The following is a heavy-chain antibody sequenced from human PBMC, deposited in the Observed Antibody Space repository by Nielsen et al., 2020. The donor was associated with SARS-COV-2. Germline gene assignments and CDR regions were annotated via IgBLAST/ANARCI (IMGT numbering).Heavy chain of an antibody. V-gene: IGHV4-31*03. CDR1: GGPISSGGYY. J-gene: IGHJ3*02. CDR2: IYYSGST. Sequence: SETLSLTCTVSGGPISSGGYYWSWIRQHPGKGLEWIGYIYYSGSTYYNPSLKSRVTISVDTSKNQFSLKLSSVTAADTAVYYCARCIVGATLDAFDIWGQGTMVTVSS. D-gene: IGHD1-26*01. CDR3: ARCIVGATLDAFDI.